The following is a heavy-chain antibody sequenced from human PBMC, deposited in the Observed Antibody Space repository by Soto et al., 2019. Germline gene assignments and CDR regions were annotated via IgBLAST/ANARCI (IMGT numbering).Heavy chain of an antibody. CDR1: GYTFTRYT. D-gene: IGHD2-15*01. CDR3: AGGFAMGQHDP. V-gene: IGHV1-3*01. Sequence: GASVKVSCKASGYTFTRYTMNWVRQAPGQRLEWVRGINPHNGNTNYSQKFQDRVIITRDTSASTAYMDLSSLRSEDTAVYYCAGGFAMGQHDPWGQRTLANVSS. J-gene: IGHJ5*02. CDR2: INPHNGNT.